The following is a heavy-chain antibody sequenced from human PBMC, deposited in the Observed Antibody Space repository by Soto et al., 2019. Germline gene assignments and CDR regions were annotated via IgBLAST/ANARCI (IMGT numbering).Heavy chain of an antibody. J-gene: IGHJ2*01. CDR1: GGTFSSYA. CDR3: ARSAPNVWGSSPSGGYFDL. Sequence: VASVKVSCKASGGTFSSYAISWVRQAPGQGLEWMGGIIPIFGTANYAQKFQGRVTITADKSTSTAYMELSSLRSEDTAVYYCARSAPNVWGSSPSGGYFDLWGRGTLVTVSS. V-gene: IGHV1-69*06. D-gene: IGHD3-16*01. CDR2: IIPIFGTA.